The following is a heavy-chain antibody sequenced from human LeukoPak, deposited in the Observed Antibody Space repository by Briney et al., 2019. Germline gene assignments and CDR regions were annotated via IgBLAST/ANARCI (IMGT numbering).Heavy chain of an antibody. J-gene: IGHJ4*02. CDR1: GYSISSGYY. D-gene: IGHD3-22*01. CDR3: TRPYYYDSSGSPDY. Sequence: SETLSLTCTVSGYSISSGYYWGWIRQPPGKGLERIGNIYHSGSTYYNPSLKSRVTISVDTSKNQFSLKLSSVTAADTPVYYCTRPYYYDSSGSPDYWGQGTLVTVSS. V-gene: IGHV4-38-2*02. CDR2: IYHSGST.